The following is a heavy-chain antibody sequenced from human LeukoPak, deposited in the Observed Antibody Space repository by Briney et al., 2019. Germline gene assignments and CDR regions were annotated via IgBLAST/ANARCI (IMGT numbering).Heavy chain of an antibody. Sequence: ASVKVSCKASGYTFTSYGINWVRQATGQGLEWMGWMNPNSGNTGYAQKFQGRVTMTRNTSISTAYMELSSLRSEETAVYYCARAPRGGDYYYYMDVWGKGTTVTISS. CDR3: ARAPRGGDYYYYMDV. J-gene: IGHJ6*03. CDR1: GYTFTSYG. D-gene: IGHD3-16*01. CDR2: MNPNSGNT. V-gene: IGHV1-8*02.